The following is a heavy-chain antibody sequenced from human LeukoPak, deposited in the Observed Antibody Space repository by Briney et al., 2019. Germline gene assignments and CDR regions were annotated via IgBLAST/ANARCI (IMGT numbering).Heavy chain of an antibody. J-gene: IGHJ5*02. CDR2: INHSGSN. V-gene: IGHV4-34*01. D-gene: IGHD3-3*01. Sequence: SETLSLTCAVYGGSFSGYYWSWIRQPPGKGLEWIGEINHSGSNNYNPSLKSRVTISVDTSKNQFSLKLSSVTAADTAVYYCARQRRYDFWSGYQYNWFDPWGQGTLVTVSS. CDR1: GGSFSGYY. CDR3: ARQRRYDFWSGYQYNWFDP.